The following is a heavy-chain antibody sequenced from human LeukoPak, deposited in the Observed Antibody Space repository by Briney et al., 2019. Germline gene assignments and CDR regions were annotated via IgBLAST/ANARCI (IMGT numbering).Heavy chain of an antibody. Sequence: SETLSLTCTVSGVSISSYYWSWIRQPPGKGLEWIEYIYNTGSTNYNPSLKSRVTISIDTSKNQFSLKLSSVTAADTAVYYCARERLVTFDYWGQGTLVTVSS. D-gene: IGHD2-21*02. CDR3: ARERLVTFDY. J-gene: IGHJ4*02. CDR2: IYNTGST. V-gene: IGHV4-59*01. CDR1: GVSISSYY.